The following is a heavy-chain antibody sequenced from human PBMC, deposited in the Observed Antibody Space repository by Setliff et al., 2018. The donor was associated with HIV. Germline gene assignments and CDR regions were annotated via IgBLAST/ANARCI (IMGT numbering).Heavy chain of an antibody. D-gene: IGHD5-12*01. CDR3: ATLRWLRSKHSDY. CDR2: IYYTENT. Sequence: SETLSLTCTVSGGSISRSPYYWGWIRQPPGKGLEWIASIYYTENTYYNPSLKSRVTMSVDTSKNQFSLKLRSVTAADTAVYFCATLRWLRSKHSDYWGQGILVTVSS. V-gene: IGHV4-39*01. CDR1: GGSISRSPYY. J-gene: IGHJ4*01.